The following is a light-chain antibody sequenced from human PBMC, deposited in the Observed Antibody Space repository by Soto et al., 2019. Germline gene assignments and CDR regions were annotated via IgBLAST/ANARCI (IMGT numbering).Light chain of an antibody. CDR1: QSVRTW. J-gene: IGKJ1*01. CDR3: QQYNSYSWT. Sequence: DIQMTQSPSSLSASIGDRVTITCRASQSVRTWLAWYQQKPGNAPKLVIYDASSLGSGVPSRFSGSGSGTEFTLTISSLQPDDFATYYCQQYNSYSWTFGLGTKVDI. CDR2: DAS. V-gene: IGKV1-5*01.